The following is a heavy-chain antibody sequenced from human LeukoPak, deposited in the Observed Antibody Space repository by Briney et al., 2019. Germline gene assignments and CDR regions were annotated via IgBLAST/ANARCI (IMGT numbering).Heavy chain of an antibody. CDR1: GGSISSYY. J-gene: IGHJ6*02. Sequence: SETLSLTCTVSGGSISSYYWSWIRQPPGKGLEWIGYIYYSGSTNYNPSLKSRDTISVDTSKNQFSLKLSSVTAADTAVYYCARHREQLVPLYYYGMDVWGQGTTVTVSS. CDR2: IYYSGST. CDR3: ARHREQLVPLYYYGMDV. D-gene: IGHD6-13*01. V-gene: IGHV4-59*08.